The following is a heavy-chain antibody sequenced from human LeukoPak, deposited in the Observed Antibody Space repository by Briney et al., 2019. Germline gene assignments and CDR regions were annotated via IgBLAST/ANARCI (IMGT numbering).Heavy chain of an antibody. CDR1: GFTFSSYA. D-gene: IGHD5-18*01. V-gene: IGHV3-30*04. CDR2: ISYDGSNK. J-gene: IGHJ4*02. CDR3: ARDVNEYSYGEPGIDYFDY. Sequence: QPGGSLRLSCAASGFTFSSYAMHWVRQAPGKGLEWVAVISYDGSNKYYADSVKGRFTISRDNSKNTLYLQMNSLRAEDTAVYYCARDVNEYSYGEPGIDYFDYWGQGTLVTVSS.